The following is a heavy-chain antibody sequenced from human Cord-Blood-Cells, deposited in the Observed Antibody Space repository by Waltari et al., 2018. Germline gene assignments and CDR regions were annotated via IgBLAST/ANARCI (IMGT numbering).Heavy chain of an antibody. V-gene: IGHV4-39*01. CDR3: ARQQDSSGWYYYYGMDV. J-gene: IGHJ6*02. D-gene: IGHD6-19*01. CDR1: GGSISSSSYY. Sequence: QLQLQESGPGLVKPSETLSLTCTVSGGSISSSSYYWGWIRQPPGKGLEWIGSIYYSGSTYYNPSLKSRVTISVDTSKNQFSLKLSSVTAADTAVYYCARQQDSSGWYYYYGMDVWGQGTTV. CDR2: IYYSGST.